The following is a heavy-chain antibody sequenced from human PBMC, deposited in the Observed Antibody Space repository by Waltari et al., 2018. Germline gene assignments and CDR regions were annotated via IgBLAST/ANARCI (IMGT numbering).Heavy chain of an antibody. V-gene: IGHV4-59*12. CDR1: GGSISSFY. CDR3: ARGDGTGKYGY. J-gene: IGHJ4*02. CDR2: TTDSERT. Sequence: QVPLQESGPGLVKPSETLSLPCTVSGGSISSFYWSWIRQPPGKGLEWIGKTTDSERTKYNPSLKSRISISVDTSKNQFSLTGFSVTAADAAVYYCARGDGTGKYGYWGQGTRVTVSS. D-gene: IGHD1-1*01.